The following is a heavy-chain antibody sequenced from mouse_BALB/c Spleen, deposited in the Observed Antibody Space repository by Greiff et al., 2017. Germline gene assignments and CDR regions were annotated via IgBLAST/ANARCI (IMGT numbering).Heavy chain of an antibody. Sequence: EVKLVESGGGLVQPGGSMKLSCVASGFTFSSYWMSWVRQSPEKGLEWVAEIRLKSDNYATHYAESVKGKFTISRDDSKSRLYLQMNSLRAEDTGIYYCTYYDYDWFAYWGQGTLVTVSA. J-gene: IGHJ3*01. CDR3: TYYDYDWFAY. CDR2: IRLKSDNYAT. D-gene: IGHD2-4*01. V-gene: IGHV6-6*02. CDR1: GFTFSSYW.